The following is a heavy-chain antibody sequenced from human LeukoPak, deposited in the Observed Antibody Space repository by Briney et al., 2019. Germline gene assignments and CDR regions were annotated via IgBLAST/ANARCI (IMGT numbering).Heavy chain of an antibody. J-gene: IGHJ4*02. CDR2: IRYDGSNK. Sequence: PGGSLTLSCAASGFTFSSYGMHWVRQAPGKGLEGVAFIRYDGSNKYYADSVKGRFTISRDNSKNTLYLQMNSLRAEDTAVYYCARDRYFDYWGQGTLVTVSS. V-gene: IGHV3-30*02. CDR3: ARDRYFDY. CDR1: GFTFSSYG.